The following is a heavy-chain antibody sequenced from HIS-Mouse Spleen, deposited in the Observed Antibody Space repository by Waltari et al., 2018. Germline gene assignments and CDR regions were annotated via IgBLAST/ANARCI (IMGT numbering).Heavy chain of an antibody. CDR2: IYYSGST. V-gene: IGHV4-39*07. Sequence: QLQLQESGPGLVKPSETLSLTCTVSGGSISSSSYYWGWIRQPPGKGLAWIGSIYYSGSTKYNPSLKGRVTISVDTSKNQFSLKLSSVTAADTAVYYCAREIPYSSSWYDWYFDLWGRGTLVTVSS. J-gene: IGHJ2*01. CDR1: GGSISSSSYY. D-gene: IGHD6-13*01. CDR3: AREIPYSSSWYDWYFDL.